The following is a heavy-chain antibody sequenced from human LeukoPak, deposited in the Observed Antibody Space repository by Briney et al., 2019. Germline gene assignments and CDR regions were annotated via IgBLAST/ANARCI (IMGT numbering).Heavy chain of an antibody. D-gene: IGHD3-3*01. Sequence: SETLSLTCTVSGGSISSYYWSWLRQPAGKGLEWIGRIYTSGSTNYNPSLKSRVTMSVDTSKNQFSLKLSSVTAADTAVYYCARDLPELRFLEWLFAFDIWGQGTMVTVSS. CDR3: ARDLPELRFLEWLFAFDI. V-gene: IGHV4-4*07. J-gene: IGHJ3*02. CDR2: IYTSGST. CDR1: GGSISSYY.